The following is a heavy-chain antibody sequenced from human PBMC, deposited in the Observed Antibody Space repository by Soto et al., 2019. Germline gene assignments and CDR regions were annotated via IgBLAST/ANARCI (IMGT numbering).Heavy chain of an antibody. Sequence: SETLSLTCTVSGGSISSSSYYWGWIRQPPGKGLEWIGSIYYSGSTYYNPSLKSRVTISVDTSKNQFSLKLSSVTAADTAVYYCARGSGSSEYYFDYWGQGTLVTVSS. CDR3: ARGSGSSEYYFDY. D-gene: IGHD1-26*01. CDR2: IYYSGST. V-gene: IGHV4-39*01. CDR1: GGSISSSSYY. J-gene: IGHJ4*02.